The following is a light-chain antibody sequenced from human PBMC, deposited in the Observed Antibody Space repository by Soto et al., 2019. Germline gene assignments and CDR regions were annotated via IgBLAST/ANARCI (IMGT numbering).Light chain of an antibody. J-gene: IGKJ3*01. Sequence: DIVMTQTPLSSPVTLGQPASISCRSSLSLVHSDGNTYLSWLQQRPGQPPRLLISKISNRFSGVPDRFSGSGAGTDFTLKISRVEAEDVGVYYCMQGTQFPFTFGPGTKVDI. CDR2: KIS. V-gene: IGKV2-24*01. CDR1: LSLVHSDGNTY. CDR3: MQGTQFPFT.